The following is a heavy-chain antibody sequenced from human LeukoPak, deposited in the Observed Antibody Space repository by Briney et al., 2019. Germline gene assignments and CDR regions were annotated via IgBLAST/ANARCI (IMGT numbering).Heavy chain of an antibody. D-gene: IGHD1-26*01. V-gene: IGHV4-30-2*01. J-gene: IGHJ3*02. CDR3: ARGLGSLLGGHAFDI. CDR2: IYHSGST. Sequence: SQTLSLTCAVSGGSISRGGYSWSWIRQPPGKGLEWIGYIYHSGSTYYNPSLKSRVTISVDRSKNQFSLKLSSVTAADTAVYYCARGLGSLLGGHAFDIWGQGTMVTVSS. CDR1: GGSISRGGYS.